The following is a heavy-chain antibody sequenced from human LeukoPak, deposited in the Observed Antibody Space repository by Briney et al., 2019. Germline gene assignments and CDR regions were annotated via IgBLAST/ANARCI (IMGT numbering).Heavy chain of an antibody. D-gene: IGHD1-26*01. J-gene: IGHJ1*01. CDR2: IIPIFGTA. CDR3: ARDEERGAEDCQH. Sequence: SVKVSCKASGGTFSSYAISWVRQAPGQGLEWMGGIIPIFGTANYAQKFQGRVTITADKSTSTAYMELSRLRSDDTAVYYCARDEERGAEDCQHWGQGTLVTVSS. CDR1: GGTFSSYA. V-gene: IGHV1-69*06.